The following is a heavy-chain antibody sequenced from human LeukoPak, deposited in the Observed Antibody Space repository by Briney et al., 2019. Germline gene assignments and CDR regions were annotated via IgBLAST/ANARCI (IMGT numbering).Heavy chain of an antibody. D-gene: IGHD2-15*01. CDR3: ARGYCSGGSCYSGYPLNWFDP. CDR2: IYYSGST. V-gene: IGHV4-39*07. J-gene: IGHJ5*02. Sequence: SETLSLTCTVSGGSISSSSCSWGWIRQPPGKGLEWIGSIYYSGSTYYNPSLKSRVTISVDTSKNQFSLKLSSVTAADTAVYYCARGYCSGGSCYSGYPLNWFDPWGQGTLVIVSS. CDR1: GGSISSSSCS.